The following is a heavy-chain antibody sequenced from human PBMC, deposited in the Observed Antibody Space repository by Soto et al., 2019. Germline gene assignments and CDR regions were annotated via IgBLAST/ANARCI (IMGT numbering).Heavy chain of an antibody. D-gene: IGHD2-8*02. CDR2: ISWSGGSI. CDR3: AKSTGGTANGMDV. CDR1: GFTFADYA. Sequence: EVQLVESGGGLVQPGRSLRLSCAASGFTFADYAMHWVRQVPGKGLEWVSGISWSGGSIGYGDSVKGRFSISRDKAKKSLYLQMNSLRPEDTALYYCAKSTGGTANGMDVWGQGTTVTVSS. J-gene: IGHJ6*02. V-gene: IGHV3-9*01.